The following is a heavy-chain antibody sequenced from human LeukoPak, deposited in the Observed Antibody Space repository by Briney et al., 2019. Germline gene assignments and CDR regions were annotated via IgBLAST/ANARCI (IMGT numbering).Heavy chain of an antibody. CDR3: ARDVGTSQFDY. CDR1: GGSISTYY. CDR2: IYYSGST. Sequence: PSETLSLTCTVSGGSISTYYWSWIRQPPGKGLEWIGYIYYSGSTNYNPSLKSRVTISVDTSKNQFSLKLSSVTAADTAVYYCARDVGTSQFDYWGQGTPVTVSS. J-gene: IGHJ4*02. V-gene: IGHV4-59*01. D-gene: IGHD2-2*01.